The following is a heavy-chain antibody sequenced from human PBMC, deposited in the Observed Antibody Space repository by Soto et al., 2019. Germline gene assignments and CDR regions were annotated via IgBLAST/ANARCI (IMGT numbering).Heavy chain of an antibody. D-gene: IGHD3-10*01. Sequence: EVQLLESGGGLVQPGGXXRLSCGVSGFTFNDFEMNWVRQAPGKGLEWLAYIDGSGTTKKYADSVRGRFTISRDNPNNSLFLQMSSLSAADTAIYYCARGFGRFNYWGQGTLVSVSS. CDR1: GFTFNDFE. J-gene: IGHJ4*02. CDR2: IDGSGTTK. CDR3: ARGFGRFNY. V-gene: IGHV3-48*03.